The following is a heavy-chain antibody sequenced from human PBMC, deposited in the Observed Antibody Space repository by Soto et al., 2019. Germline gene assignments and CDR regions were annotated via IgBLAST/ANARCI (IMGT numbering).Heavy chain of an antibody. CDR3: ARDLVLAARLWANDAFDI. D-gene: IGHD6-6*01. CDR2: ISSSGSTI. CDR1: GFTFSSYE. J-gene: IGHJ3*02. Sequence: EVQLVESGGGLVQPGGSLRLSCAASGFTFSSYEMNWVRQAPGKGLEWVSYISSSGSTIYYADSVKGRFTISRDKAKNSLYLQMNSLRAEDTAVYYCARDLVLAARLWANDAFDIWGQGTMVTVSS. V-gene: IGHV3-48*03.